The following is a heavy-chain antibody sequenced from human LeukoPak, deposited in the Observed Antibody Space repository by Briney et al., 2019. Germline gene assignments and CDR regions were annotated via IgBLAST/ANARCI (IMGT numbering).Heavy chain of an antibody. CDR1: GFTFSSYA. Sequence: RPGGSLRLSCAASGFTFSSYAMHWVRQAPGKGLEWVAVISYDGSNKYYADSVKGRFTISRDNSKNTLYLQMNSLRAEDTAVYYCARDPGGYSYSWSYWYFDLWGRGTLVTVSS. V-gene: IGHV3-30-3*01. J-gene: IGHJ2*01. D-gene: IGHD5-18*01. CDR2: ISYDGSNK. CDR3: ARDPGGYSYSWSYWYFDL.